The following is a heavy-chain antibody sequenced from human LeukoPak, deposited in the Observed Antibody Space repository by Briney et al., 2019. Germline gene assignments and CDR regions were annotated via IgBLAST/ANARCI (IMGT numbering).Heavy chain of an antibody. CDR2: IRSDGSST. V-gene: IGHV3-74*01. CDR3: ARSIFSDSGTYYNPFDY. CDR1: GFTFSSYW. Sequence: GGSLRLSCAASGFTFSSYWMHWVRQAPGKGLVWVSRIRSDGSSTSYADSVKGRFAISRDNAKHTLYLHMNSLRAEDTAVYYCARSIFSDSGTYYNPFDYWGQGTLVTVSS. D-gene: IGHD3-10*01. J-gene: IGHJ4*02.